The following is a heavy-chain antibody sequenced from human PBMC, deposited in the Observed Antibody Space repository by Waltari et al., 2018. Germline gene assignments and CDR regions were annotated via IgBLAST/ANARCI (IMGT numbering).Heavy chain of an antibody. CDR3: ARRRESGYYRGAFDI. Sequence: QVQLQQWGAGLLKPSETLSLTCAVSGGSFSGYYWSWSRQPPGKGLEWIGEINHSGSTNYHPSLKSRVTISVDTSKNQFSLKLSSVTAADTAVYYCARRRESGYYRGAFDIWGQGTMVTVSS. V-gene: IGHV4-34*01. J-gene: IGHJ3*02. CDR2: INHSGST. D-gene: IGHD3-3*01. CDR1: GGSFSGYY.